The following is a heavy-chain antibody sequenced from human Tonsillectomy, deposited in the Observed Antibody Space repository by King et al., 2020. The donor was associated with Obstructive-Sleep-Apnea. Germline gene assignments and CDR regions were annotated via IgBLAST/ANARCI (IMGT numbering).Heavy chain of an antibody. CDR2: ISAYNGNT. D-gene: IGHD6-19*01. CDR3: ARPTVAGNSGLDY. CDR1: GYTFTSYG. J-gene: IGHJ4*02. V-gene: IGHV1-18*01. Sequence: VQLVESGAEVKKPGASVTVSCTASGYTFTSYGISWVRQAPGQGLEWMGWISAYNGNTNYAQKLQGRVTMTTDTSTSTAYTELRSLRSDDTAVYYCARPTVAGNSGLDYWGQGTLVTVSS.